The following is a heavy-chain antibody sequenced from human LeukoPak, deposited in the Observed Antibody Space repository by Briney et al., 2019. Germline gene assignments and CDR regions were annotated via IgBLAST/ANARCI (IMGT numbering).Heavy chain of an antibody. D-gene: IGHD1/OR15-1a*01. Sequence: GGSLRLSCAAPGVTFSSYAMSWVRQAPGKGLEWVSAIIGSGGRPYYADSVKGRFTTSRANSKHPLYLQMNSLRAEDTAVYYCAKDLPPARTKSCYFDYWGQGTLVTVSS. CDR1: GVTFSSYA. CDR3: AKDLPPARTKSCYFDY. CDR2: IIGSGGRP. V-gene: IGHV3-23*01. J-gene: IGHJ4*02.